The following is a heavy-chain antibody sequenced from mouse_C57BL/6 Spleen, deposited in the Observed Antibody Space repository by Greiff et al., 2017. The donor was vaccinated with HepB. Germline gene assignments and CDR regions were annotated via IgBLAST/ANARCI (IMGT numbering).Heavy chain of an antibody. CDR2: ISNGGGST. J-gene: IGHJ3*01. Sequence: EVKLVESGGGLVQPGGSLKLSCAASGFTFSDYYMYWVRQTPEKRLEWVAYISNGGGSTYYPDTVKGRFTISRDNAKNTLYLQMSRLKSEDTAMYYCARHTGYVPLAYWGQGTLVTVSA. D-gene: IGHD2-2*01. CDR3: ARHTGYVPLAY. V-gene: IGHV5-12*01. CDR1: GFTFSDYY.